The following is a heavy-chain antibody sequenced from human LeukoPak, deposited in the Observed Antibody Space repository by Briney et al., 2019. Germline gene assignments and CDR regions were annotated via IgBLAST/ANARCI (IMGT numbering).Heavy chain of an antibody. Sequence: GWSLRLSCAASGFTFSDFFMNWMRQAPGKGLEWVACISSPCTYTNYADSVKGRFTISRDNTKNSLFVQMESLTAEDTAIYYCARDRWVLPGAGHYFDYWGQGALLTVSS. V-gene: IGHV3-11*05. CDR3: ARDRWVLPGAGHYFDY. J-gene: IGHJ4*02. CDR2: ISSPCTYT. D-gene: IGHD4-23*01. CDR1: GFTFSDFF.